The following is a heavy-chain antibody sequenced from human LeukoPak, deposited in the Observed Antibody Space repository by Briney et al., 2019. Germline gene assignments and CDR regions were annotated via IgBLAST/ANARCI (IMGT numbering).Heavy chain of an antibody. CDR2: IYYSGST. Sequence: SQTLSLTCTVSGDSISGGGYYWSWIRQHPGKGLEWIGYIYYSGSTYYNPSLKSRVIISVDTSKNQFSLELSSVSAADTAVYYCARGYCSDGSCYFDYWGQGTLVTVSS. J-gene: IGHJ4*02. CDR1: GDSISGGGYY. D-gene: IGHD2-15*01. V-gene: IGHV4-31*03. CDR3: ARGYCSDGSCYFDY.